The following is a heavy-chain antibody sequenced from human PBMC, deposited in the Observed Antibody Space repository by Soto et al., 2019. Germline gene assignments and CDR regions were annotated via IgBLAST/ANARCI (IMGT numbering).Heavy chain of an antibody. D-gene: IGHD2-8*01. V-gene: IGHV1-2*04. Sequence: ASVKVSCKASGYSFTDYHIHWVRQAPGQGLEWLVRINPKSGGTSTAQKFQGWVTMTTDTSISTASMELTRLTSDDTAIYYCARGDSTDCSNGVCSFFYNHDMDVWGQGTTVTSP. CDR3: ARGDSTDCSNGVCSFFYNHDMDV. CDR1: GYSFTDYH. J-gene: IGHJ6*02. CDR2: INPKSGGT.